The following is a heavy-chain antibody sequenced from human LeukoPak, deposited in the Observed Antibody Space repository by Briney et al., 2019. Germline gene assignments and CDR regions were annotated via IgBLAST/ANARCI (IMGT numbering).Heavy chain of an antibody. CDR2: IYYSGST. CDR1: GDPISSRSYS. J-gene: IGHJ6*03. Sequence: SETLSLTCTVPGDPISSRSYSWGWIRQPPGEGLEWTWSIYYSGSTYYNPALKSRVTISVDTSKNQFSLKLSSVTAADTAVYYCARDQLLGYYYYIDVWGKGTTVTVSS. V-gene: IGHV4-39*01. D-gene: IGHD2-2*01. CDR3: ARDQLLGYYYYIDV.